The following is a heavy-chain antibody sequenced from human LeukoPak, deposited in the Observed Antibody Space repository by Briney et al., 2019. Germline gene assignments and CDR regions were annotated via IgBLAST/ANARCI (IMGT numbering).Heavy chain of an antibody. V-gene: IGHV1-18*01. CDR1: GYTFTSYG. J-gene: IGHJ5*02. CDR3: ATDADYYDSSGEAFGA. D-gene: IGHD3-22*01. CDR2: ITAYNGNT. Sequence: ASVKVSCKASGYTFTSYGISWVRQAPGQGLEWMGWITAYNGNTNYAQKFQGRVTMTEDTSTDTAYMELSSLRAEDTAVYYCATDADYYDSSGEAFGAWGQGTLVTVSS.